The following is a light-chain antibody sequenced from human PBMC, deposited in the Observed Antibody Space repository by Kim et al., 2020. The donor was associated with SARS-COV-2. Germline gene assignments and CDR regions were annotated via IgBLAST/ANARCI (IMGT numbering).Light chain of an antibody. J-gene: IGLJ2*01. CDR2: QDI. V-gene: IGLV3-1*01. CDR1: KLENKY. Sequence: SYELTQPPSVSVSPGQTASITCSGDKLENKYVSWYQQRPGQSPVLVIYQDIKRPSGIPERFSGSNSGNTATLTISGSQAMDEADYYCQTWDINTVIFGGGTQLTVL. CDR3: QTWDINTVI.